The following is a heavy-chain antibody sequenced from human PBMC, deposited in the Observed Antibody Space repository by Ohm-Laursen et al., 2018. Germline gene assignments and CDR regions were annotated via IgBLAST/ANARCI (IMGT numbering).Heavy chain of an antibody. CDR2: IYYSGST. V-gene: IGHV4-39*01. CDR3: ATHSGWTAEYFQH. CDR1: GGSISSSSYY. J-gene: IGHJ1*01. D-gene: IGHD6-19*01. Sequence: TLSLTCTVSGGSISSSSYYWGWIRQPPGKGLEWIGSIYYSGSTYYNPSLKSRVTISVDTSKNQFPLKLSSVTAADTAVYYCATHSGWTAEYFQHWGQGTLVTVSS.